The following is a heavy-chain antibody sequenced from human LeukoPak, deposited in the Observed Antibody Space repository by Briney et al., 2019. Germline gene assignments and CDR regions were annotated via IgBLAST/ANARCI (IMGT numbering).Heavy chain of an antibody. CDR2: ISAGDTYI. J-gene: IGHJ4*02. V-gene: IGHV3-23*01. CDR1: GFTLSSQE. D-gene: IGHD6-19*01. Sequence: GGSLRLSCTASGFTLSSQELTWARQAPGKGLEWVSSISAGDTYINYADSVKGRFTISRDDSKNTLYLQMNSLSAEDTAVYYCAKHYVRGLAVANTDYWGQGTLVTVSS. CDR3: AKHYVRGLAVANTDY.